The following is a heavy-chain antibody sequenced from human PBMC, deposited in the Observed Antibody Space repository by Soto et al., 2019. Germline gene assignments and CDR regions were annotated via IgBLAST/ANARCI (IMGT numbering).Heavy chain of an antibody. CDR2: VFYTGFT. V-gene: IGHV4-39*01. Sequence: SETLSLTCAVSVASISGRYYSWAWLRQSPGKGPEWIGSVFYTGFTSYNPSLESRVSVSVDTSKSQFPLKLSAVTAADTAVYYCATSQKGYNWNYFDHWGQGAMVTVSS. J-gene: IGHJ4*02. CDR1: VASISGRYYS. D-gene: IGHD1-20*01. CDR3: ATSQKGYNWNYFDH.